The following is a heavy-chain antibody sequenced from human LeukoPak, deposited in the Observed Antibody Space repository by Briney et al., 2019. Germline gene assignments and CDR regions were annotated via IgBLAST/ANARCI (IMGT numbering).Heavy chain of an antibody. Sequence: GGSLRLSCAASGVTFSNAWMSWVRQAPGKGLEWVGRIKSKTDGGTTDYAAPVKGRFTISRDDSKNTLYLQMNSLRTEDTAVYYCTTPERGYSYGPFDYWGQGTLVTVSS. V-gene: IGHV3-15*01. D-gene: IGHD5-18*01. CDR3: TTPERGYSYGPFDY. CDR2: IKSKTDGGTT. J-gene: IGHJ4*02. CDR1: GVTFSNAW.